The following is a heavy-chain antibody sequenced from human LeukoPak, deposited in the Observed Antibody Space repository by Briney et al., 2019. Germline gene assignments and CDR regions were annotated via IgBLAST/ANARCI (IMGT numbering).Heavy chain of an antibody. CDR2: ISGSGGST. CDR3: AKRGCSGGSCYFTNFDY. D-gene: IGHD2-15*01. CDR1: GFTFSSYA. J-gene: IGHJ4*02. V-gene: IGHV3-23*01. Sequence: GGSLRLSCGASGFTFSSYAMSWVRQPPGKRLEWGSAISGSGGSTYYADSVKGRFTISRDNSKNTLYLQMNSLRVEDTAVYYCAKRGCSGGSCYFTNFDYWGQGTLVTVSS.